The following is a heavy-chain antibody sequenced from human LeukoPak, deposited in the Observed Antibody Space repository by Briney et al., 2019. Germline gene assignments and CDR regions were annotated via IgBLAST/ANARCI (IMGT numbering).Heavy chain of an antibody. CDR1: GFSLSTSGVG. CDR3: AHSRPYGLERRHNWFDP. J-gene: IGHJ5*02. D-gene: IGHD1-1*01. V-gene: IGHV2-5*02. CDR2: IYWDDDK. Sequence: ESGPTLVNPTQTLTLTCTFSGFSLSTSGVGVGWIRQPPGKALEWLALIYWDDDKRYSPSLKSRLTITKDTSKNQVVLTMTNMDPVDTATYYCAHSRPYGLERRHNWFDPWGKGPLVTVSS.